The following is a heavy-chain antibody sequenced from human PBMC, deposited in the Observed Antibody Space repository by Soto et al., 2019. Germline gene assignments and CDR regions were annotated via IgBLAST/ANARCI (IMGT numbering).Heavy chain of an antibody. Sequence: QLQLQESGPGLVKASETLSLTCTVSGGYITRNNHFWGWIRQSPGKGLEWIGSIQYGGTTNSNPSLKSRVIMSAETSKNQFSLMMNCVTAADTAVHYCARLGSSGWYQGSYFDYWGQGTLVTVSS. CDR2: IQYGGTT. CDR1: GGYITRNNHF. D-gene: IGHD6-19*01. CDR3: ARLGSSGWYQGSYFDY. V-gene: IGHV4-39*01. J-gene: IGHJ4*02.